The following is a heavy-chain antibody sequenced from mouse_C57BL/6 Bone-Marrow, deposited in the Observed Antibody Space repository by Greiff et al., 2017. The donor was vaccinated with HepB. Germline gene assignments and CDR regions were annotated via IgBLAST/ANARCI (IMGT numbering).Heavy chain of an antibody. J-gene: IGHJ4*01. Sequence: EVQGVESGGGLVQPGGSLKLSCAASGFTFSDYGMAWVRQAPRKGPEWVAFISNLAYSIYYADTVTGRFTISSESAKNTLYLRMSSLRSEDTDMYCCAGQRSMDYWGQGTSVTVSS. CDR1: GFTFSDYG. CDR2: ISNLAYSI. CDR3: AGQRSMDY. V-gene: IGHV5-15*01.